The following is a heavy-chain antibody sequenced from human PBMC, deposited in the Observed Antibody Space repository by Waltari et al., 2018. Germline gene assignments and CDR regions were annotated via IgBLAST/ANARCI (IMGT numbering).Heavy chain of an antibody. D-gene: IGHD3-22*01. J-gene: IGHJ4*02. CDR2: IYHSGST. CDR1: GYSIVSGYY. CDR3: ARHGYYDSSGYYYVGYFDY. V-gene: IGHV4-38-2*01. Sequence: QVQLQESGPGLVKPSETLSLTCAVSGYSIVSGYYWGWIRQPPGKGLEWIGSIYHSGSTYYNPSLKSRVTITVDTSKNQFSLKLSSVTAADTAVYYCARHGYYDSSGYYYVGYFDYWGQGTLVTVSS.